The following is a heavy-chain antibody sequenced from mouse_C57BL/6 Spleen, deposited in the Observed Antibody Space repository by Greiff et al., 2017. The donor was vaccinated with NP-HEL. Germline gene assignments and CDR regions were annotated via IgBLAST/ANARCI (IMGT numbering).Heavy chain of an antibody. Sequence: QVQLQQPGAELVKPGASVKLSCKASGYTFTSYWMQWVKQRPGQGLEWIGELDPSDSYTNYNQKFKGKATLTVDTSSSTAYMQLSSLTSEDSAVYYCARSLRQLRLRGVYAMDYWGQGTSVTVSS. CDR2: LDPSDSYT. J-gene: IGHJ4*01. CDR3: ARSLRQLRLRGVYAMDY. D-gene: IGHD3-2*02. V-gene: IGHV1-50*01. CDR1: GYTFTSYW.